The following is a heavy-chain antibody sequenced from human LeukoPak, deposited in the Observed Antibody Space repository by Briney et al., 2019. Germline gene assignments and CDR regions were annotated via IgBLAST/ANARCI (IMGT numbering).Heavy chain of an antibody. J-gene: IGHJ4*02. Sequence: GGSLRLSCAASGFTFDDYAMHWVRQAPGKGLEWVSGISWNSGSIGYADSVKGRFTISRDNAKNSLYLQMNSLRAEDTALYYCAKDVGAVAGTDIDYWGQGTLVTVSS. CDR1: GFTFDDYA. V-gene: IGHV3-9*01. CDR3: AKDVGAVAGTDIDY. D-gene: IGHD6-19*01. CDR2: ISWNSGSI.